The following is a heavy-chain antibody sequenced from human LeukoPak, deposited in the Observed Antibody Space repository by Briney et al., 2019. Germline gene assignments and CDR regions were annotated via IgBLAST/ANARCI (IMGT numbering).Heavy chain of an antibody. CDR3: ARDRRQLSVREGFDY. Sequence: GRSLRLSCVASGFTFSSYGMHWVRQAPGKGLEWVAVIWYDGSNNYDADSVKGRFTISRDNSKNTLFLQMNSLRDEDTAVYYCARDRRQLSVREGFDYWGQGTLVTVS. CDR2: IWYDGSNN. D-gene: IGHD1-1*01. J-gene: IGHJ4*02. CDR1: GFTFSSYG. V-gene: IGHV3-33*01.